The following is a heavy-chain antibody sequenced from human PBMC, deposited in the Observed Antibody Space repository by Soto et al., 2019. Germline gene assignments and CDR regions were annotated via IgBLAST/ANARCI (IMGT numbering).Heavy chain of an antibody. Sequence: ASVKVSCKASGYIFTGVYIHWVRQAPGQGLEWMGGIKPDSGGTDYAEKFQGRVTMTRDTSINTAYMELSRLRHDDTAVYYCARVRVAGYYYYYGMDVWGQGTTVTVSS. J-gene: IGHJ6*02. D-gene: IGHD6-19*01. V-gene: IGHV1-2*02. CDR1: GYIFTGVY. CDR2: IKPDSGGT. CDR3: ARVRVAGYYYYYGMDV.